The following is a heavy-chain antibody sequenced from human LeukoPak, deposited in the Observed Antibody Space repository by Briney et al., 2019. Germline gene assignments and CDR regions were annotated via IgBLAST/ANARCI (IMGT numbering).Heavy chain of an antibody. Sequence: GGSLRLSCAASVFTFSSYAMSWVRQAPGKGLEWVSAISGSGGSTYYADSVKGRFTISRDNSKNTLYLQMNSLRAEDTAVYYCAKDVDYGGSRDAFDIWGQGTMVTVSS. CDR2: ISGSGGST. J-gene: IGHJ3*02. V-gene: IGHV3-23*01. D-gene: IGHD4-23*01. CDR1: VFTFSSYA. CDR3: AKDVDYGGSRDAFDI.